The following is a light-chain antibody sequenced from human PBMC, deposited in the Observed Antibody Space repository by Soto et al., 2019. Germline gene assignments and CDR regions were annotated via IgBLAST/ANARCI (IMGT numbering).Light chain of an antibody. J-gene: IGKJ1*01. CDR1: QSVGSRF. CDR2: GAS. V-gene: IGKV3-20*01. Sequence: EIVLTQSPATLSLSPGERATLSCRASQSVGSRFLAWYQQKPGQAPRLLIYGASNRATDTPDRFSGSGSGADFSLTISSLQPDDFATYYCQHYNSYPEAFGQGTKVDIK. CDR3: QHYNSYPEA.